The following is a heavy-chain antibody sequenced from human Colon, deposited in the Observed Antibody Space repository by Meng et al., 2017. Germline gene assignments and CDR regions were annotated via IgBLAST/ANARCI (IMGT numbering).Heavy chain of an antibody. V-gene: IGHV4-4*02. D-gene: IGHD4-23*01. CDR1: GASVSVNSY. Sequence: QGQLREPGPGLVKPSETLSLACSVSGASVSVNSYWSWVRQPPGRGLEWIGQIDHRGSAYYRPSLNSRVTMSLDKSRNQFSLRLTSVTAADTAVYYCARHGGYYQDFWGQGTLVTVSS. CDR2: IDHRGSA. J-gene: IGHJ4*02. CDR3: ARHGGYYQDF.